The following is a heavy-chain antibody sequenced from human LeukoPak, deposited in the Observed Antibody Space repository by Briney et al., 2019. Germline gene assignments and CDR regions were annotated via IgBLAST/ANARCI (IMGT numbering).Heavy chain of an antibody. V-gene: IGHV1-2*02. J-gene: IGHJ4*02. D-gene: IGHD5-18*01. CDR2: INPNSGGT. CDR1: GYTFTGYY. CDR3: ARAYPYGYSYGSNYFDY. Sequence: ASVKVSCKASGYTFTGYYMHWVRQAPGQGLEWMGWINPNSGGTNYAQKFQGRVTMTRDTSISTAYMELSRLRSDDTAVYYCARAYPYGYSYGSNYFDYWGQGTLVTVSS.